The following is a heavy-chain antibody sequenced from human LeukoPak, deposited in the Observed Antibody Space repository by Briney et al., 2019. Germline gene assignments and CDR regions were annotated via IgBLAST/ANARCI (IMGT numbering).Heavy chain of an antibody. D-gene: IGHD3-22*01. CDR1: GGSFSGYY. CDR2: INHSGST. CDR3: ATGDSSGYYYFDY. J-gene: IGHJ4*02. Sequence: SETLSLTCAVYGGSFSGYYWSWIRQPPGKGLEWTGEINHSGSTNYNPSLKSRVTISVDTSKNQFSLKLSSVTAADTAVYYCATGDSSGYYYFDYWGQGSLVTVSS. V-gene: IGHV4-34*01.